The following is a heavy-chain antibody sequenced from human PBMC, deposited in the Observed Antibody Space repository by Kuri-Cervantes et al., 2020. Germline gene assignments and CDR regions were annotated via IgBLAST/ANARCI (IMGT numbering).Heavy chain of an antibody. V-gene: IGHV3-11*01. CDR3: AKRKIAARPFDY. Sequence: GGSLRLSCAASGFTFSDYYMSWIRQAPGKGLEWVSYISSSSTAIYYGDSVKGRFTISRDNSKNTLYLQMNSLRAEDTAVYYCAKRKIAARPFDYWGQGTLVTVSS. D-gene: IGHD6-6*01. J-gene: IGHJ4*02. CDR1: GFTFSDYY. CDR2: ISSSSTAI.